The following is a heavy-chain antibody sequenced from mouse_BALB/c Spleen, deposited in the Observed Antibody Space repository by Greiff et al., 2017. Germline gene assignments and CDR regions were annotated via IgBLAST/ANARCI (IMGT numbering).Heavy chain of an antibody. D-gene: IGHD2-4*01. CDR1: GFTFSSFG. CDR2: ISSGSSTI. J-gene: IGHJ2*01. Sequence: EVQVVESGGGLVQPGGSRKLSCAASGFTFSSFGMHWVRQAPEKGLEWVAYISSGSSTIYYADTVKGRFTISRDNPKNTLFLQMTSLRSEDTAMYYCARSEITTYFDYWGQGTTLTVSS. V-gene: IGHV5-17*02. CDR3: ARSEITTYFDY.